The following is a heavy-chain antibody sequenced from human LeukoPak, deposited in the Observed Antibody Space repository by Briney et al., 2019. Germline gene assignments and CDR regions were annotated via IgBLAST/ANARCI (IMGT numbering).Heavy chain of an antibody. CDR2: ISSDGSNK. Sequence: GGSLRLSCAASGFTFSTYGMHWVRQAPAKGLEWVSLISSDGSNKDYADSVKGRFTISRDNSRNTLHLQMNSLRPEDTALYYCVREINNIAAPLDHWGQGTLVTVSS. CDR3: VREINNIAAPLDH. CDR1: GFTFSTYG. J-gene: IGHJ4*02. D-gene: IGHD6-6*01. V-gene: IGHV3-30*03.